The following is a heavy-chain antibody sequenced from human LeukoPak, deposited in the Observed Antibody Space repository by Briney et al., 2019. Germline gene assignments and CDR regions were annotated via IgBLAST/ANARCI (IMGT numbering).Heavy chain of an antibody. Sequence: GGSLRLSCAASGFTSDDYAMHWVRQAPGKGLEWVSGISWNSGSIGYADSVKGRFTISRDNAKSSLYLQMNSLRAEDTALYYCAAMQWLRPSRGWFDPWGQGTLVTVSS. V-gene: IGHV3-9*02. CDR1: GFTSDDYA. D-gene: IGHD5-12*01. CDR3: AAMQWLRPSRGWFDP. J-gene: IGHJ5*02. CDR2: ISWNSGSI.